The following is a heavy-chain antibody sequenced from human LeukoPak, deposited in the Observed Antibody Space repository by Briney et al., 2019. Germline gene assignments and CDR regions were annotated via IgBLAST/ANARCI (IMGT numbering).Heavy chain of an antibody. Sequence: PLETLSLTCTVSGGSISSYYWTWIRQPAGKGLEWIGRLYISGSTNYNPSLKSRVTMSVDTSKNQFSLKLSSVTAADTAVYYCARLVEEGRPWELNGFDIWGQGTMVTVSS. CDR1: GGSISSYY. CDR3: ARLVEEGRPWELNGFDI. J-gene: IGHJ3*02. CDR2: LYISGST. D-gene: IGHD1-26*01. V-gene: IGHV4-4*07.